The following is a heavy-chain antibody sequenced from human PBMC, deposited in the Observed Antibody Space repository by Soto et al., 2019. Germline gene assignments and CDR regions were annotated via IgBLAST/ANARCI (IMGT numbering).Heavy chain of an antibody. Sequence: QLQLQESGPGLVKPSETLSLTCTVSGGSISSSSYYWGWIRQPPGKGLEWIGSIYYSGSTYYNPSLTSRVTISVATSKTQFSLKLSSVTAADTAVYYCARHTPAISISDHWGQGTLVTVSS. D-gene: IGHD2-15*01. CDR1: GGSISSSSYY. V-gene: IGHV4-39*01. J-gene: IGHJ4*02. CDR3: ARHTPAISISDH. CDR2: IYYSGST.